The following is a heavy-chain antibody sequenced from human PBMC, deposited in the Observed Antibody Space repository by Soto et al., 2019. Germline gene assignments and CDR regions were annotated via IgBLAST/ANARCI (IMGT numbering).Heavy chain of an antibody. Sequence: SFEAASCTYSVYGSGLVVSLTGQGLECMGWISAYNGNTNYEQKLQGRVTMPTDTSTSTAYMELRSLRSDDTAVYYCARGRAAARPGDYWGQRTLLTVSS. CDR2: ISAYNGNT. V-gene: IGHV1-18*01. CDR3: ARGRAAARPGDY. J-gene: IGHJ4*02. D-gene: IGHD6-13*01. CDR1: SCTYSVYG.